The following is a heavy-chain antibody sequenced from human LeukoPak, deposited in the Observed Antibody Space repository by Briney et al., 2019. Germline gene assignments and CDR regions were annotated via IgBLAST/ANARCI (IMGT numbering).Heavy chain of an antibody. CDR3: ARRPGN. D-gene: IGHD1-14*01. CDR1: GFAVGSNY. CDR2: IYSGGAI. J-gene: IGHJ4*02. Sequence: GGSLRLSCVASGFAVGSNYMSWVRQAPGKGLEWVSLIYSGGAIRYADSVKGRFTISRDSSKNTLFLQMNDLTVEDAARYYCARRPGNWGQGILVTVSS. V-gene: IGHV3-53*01.